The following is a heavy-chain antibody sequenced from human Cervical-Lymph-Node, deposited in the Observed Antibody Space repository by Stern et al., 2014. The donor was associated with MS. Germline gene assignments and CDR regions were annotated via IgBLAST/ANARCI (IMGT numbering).Heavy chain of an antibody. CDR2: ISYRGGST. V-gene: IGHV3-23*04. J-gene: IGHJ4*02. Sequence: EVQLVESGGGLVQPGGSLRLSCAASGFTFSSYAMSWVRQAPGKGLEWVSAISYRGGSTSYADSVKGRFAISRDNSKNTLYLQMNSLRAEDTAVYYCAAPPLPLVGATDYWGQGTLVTVSS. D-gene: IGHD1-26*01. CDR3: AAPPLPLVGATDY. CDR1: GFTFSSYA.